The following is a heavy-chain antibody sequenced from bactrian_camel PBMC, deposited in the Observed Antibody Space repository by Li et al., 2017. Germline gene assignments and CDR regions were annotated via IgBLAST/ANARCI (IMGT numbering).Heavy chain of an antibody. Sequence: HVQLVESGGGSVQAGGSLTLSCAASGSTGNMYCMGWFRQVSGKEREGVASIDSDGETTYADSVKGRFTISRDNAKNSVYLQMDNLKPEDTATYYCGAAYPGFDYSSGCNFDEHWGQGTQVTVS. CDR3: GAAYPGFDYSSGCNFDEH. J-gene: IGHJ4*01. V-gene: IGHV3S53*01. CDR1: GSTGNMYC. D-gene: IGHD3*01. CDR2: IDSDGET.